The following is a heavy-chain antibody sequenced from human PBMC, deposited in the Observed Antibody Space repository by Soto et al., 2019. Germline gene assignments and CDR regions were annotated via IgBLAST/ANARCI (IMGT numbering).Heavy chain of an antibody. V-gene: IGHV5-51*01. Sequence: PGESLKISCKGSGYFFTNYWIAWVRQMPGKGLEWMGIIYPDDSDIRYSPSFQGQVTISADKSIRTDNSITTAYLQWSSLKASDTAMYYCARRGSSWLSNWFDPWGQGTLVTVSS. CDR3: ARRGSSWLSNWFDP. J-gene: IGHJ5*02. CDR2: IYPDDSDI. CDR1: GYFFTNYW. D-gene: IGHD6-13*01.